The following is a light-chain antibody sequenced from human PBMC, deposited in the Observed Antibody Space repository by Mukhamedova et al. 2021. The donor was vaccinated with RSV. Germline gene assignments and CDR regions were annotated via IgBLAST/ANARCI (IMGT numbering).Light chain of an antibody. V-gene: IGKV3-20*01. CDR2: GAS. CDR3: QQYGSSPRT. J-gene: IGKJ1*01. CDR1: SVSSSY. Sequence: SVSSSYLAWYQQKPGQAPRLLIYGASSRATGIPDRFSGSGSGTDFTLTISRLEPEDFAVYYCQQYGSSPRTFGQGTQVEIK.